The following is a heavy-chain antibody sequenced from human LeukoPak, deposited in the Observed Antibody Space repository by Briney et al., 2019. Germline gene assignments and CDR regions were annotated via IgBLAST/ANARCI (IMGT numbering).Heavy chain of an antibody. V-gene: IGHV4-34*01. CDR1: GGSFSGYY. CDR2: INHSGST. J-gene: IGHJ3*02. Sequence: PSETLSLTCAVYGGSFSGYYWSWIRQPPGKGLEWIWEINHSGSTNYNPSLKSRVTISVDTSKNHFSLKLSSVTAADTAVYYCARERVPAANGAFDIWGQGTMVTVSS. D-gene: IGHD2-2*01. CDR3: ARERVPAANGAFDI.